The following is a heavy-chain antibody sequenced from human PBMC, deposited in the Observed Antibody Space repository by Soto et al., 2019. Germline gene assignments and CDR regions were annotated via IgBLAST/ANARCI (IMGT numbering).Heavy chain of an antibody. J-gene: IGHJ5*02. D-gene: IGHD3-10*01. CDR3: ARGKRLGAKIRGLWFDP. Sequence: SETLSLTCTVSGGSISSYYWSWIRQPPGKGLEWIGYVHDSWGSHYNPSLKSRVAISVDTSKNQFSLKLSSVTAADTAVYYCARGKRLGAKIRGLWFDPWGQETLVTVSS. V-gene: IGHV4-59*12. CDR2: VHDSWGS. CDR1: GGSISSYY.